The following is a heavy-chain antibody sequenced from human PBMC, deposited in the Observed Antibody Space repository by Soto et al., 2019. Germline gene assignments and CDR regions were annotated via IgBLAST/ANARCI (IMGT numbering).Heavy chain of an antibody. D-gene: IGHD3-22*01. CDR2: INPVFGTA. CDR1: GGTFVIYA. V-gene: IGHV1-69*01. CDR3: ARYYYDSSGYPHAFDI. Sequence: QVHLVQSGAEVRKPGPSVKVSCKASGGTFVIYAFTWVRQAPGQGLEWMGGINPVFGTANNAQKFQGRVTITADVSTNTTYMELSSLRPEDTAVEYCARYYYDSSGYPHAFDIWGQGTLVTVSS. J-gene: IGHJ3*02.